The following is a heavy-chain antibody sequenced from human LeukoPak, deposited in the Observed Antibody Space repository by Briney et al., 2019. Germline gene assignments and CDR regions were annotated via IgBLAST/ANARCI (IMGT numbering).Heavy chain of an antibody. J-gene: IGHJ4*02. D-gene: IGHD1-26*01. CDR3: ARMGSHSGSYF. CDR1: GFTFSDYG. CDR2: ISSSSSYI. V-gene: IGHV3-21*01. Sequence: GGSLRLSCAASGFTFSDYGMDWVRQAPGKGLEWVSSISSSSSYIYYADSVKGRFTISRDNAKNSLYLQMNSLRAEDTAVYYCARMGSHSGSYFWGQGTLVTVSS.